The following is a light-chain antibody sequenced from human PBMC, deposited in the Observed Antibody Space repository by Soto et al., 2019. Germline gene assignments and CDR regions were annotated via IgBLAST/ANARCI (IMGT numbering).Light chain of an antibody. Sequence: QSVLTQSPSVSGAPGQRVSISCTGTSSNIGAGFDVHWYQQLPATAPKLLIYGNNSRPSGVPDRFSGSKSGTSASLAITGLQAEDEADYYCQSYDTSLSGGSVFGTGTKVTVL. J-gene: IGLJ1*01. CDR2: GNN. V-gene: IGLV1-40*01. CDR1: SSNIGAGFD. CDR3: QSYDTSLSGGSV.